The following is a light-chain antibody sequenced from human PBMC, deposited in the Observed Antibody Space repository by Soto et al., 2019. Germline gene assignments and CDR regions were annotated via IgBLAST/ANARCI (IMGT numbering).Light chain of an antibody. CDR3: SSYTSSTTPYVI. CDR2: DVN. CDR1: SSDIGAYNY. V-gene: IGLV2-14*01. J-gene: IGLJ2*01. Sequence: QSALTQPASVSGSPGQSITIFCTGTSSDIGAYNYVSWYQQHPGKAPKLMLYDVNDRPSGVSNRFSGSKSGSTASLTISGLQAEDDADYYCSSYTSSTTPYVIFGGGTKLTVL.